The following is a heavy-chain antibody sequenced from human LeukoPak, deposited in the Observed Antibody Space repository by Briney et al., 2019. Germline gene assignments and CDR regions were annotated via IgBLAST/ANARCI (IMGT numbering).Heavy chain of an antibody. CDR3: ARDLGAKDCSSTSCYYDAFDI. Sequence: GASVKVSCKASGYTSTSYAMHWVRQAPGQRLEWMGWINAGNGNTKYSQKFQGRVTITRDTSASTAYMELSSLRSEDTAVYYCARDLGAKDCSSTSCYYDAFDIWGQGTMVTVSS. D-gene: IGHD2-2*01. V-gene: IGHV1-3*01. CDR1: GYTSTSYA. J-gene: IGHJ3*02. CDR2: INAGNGNT.